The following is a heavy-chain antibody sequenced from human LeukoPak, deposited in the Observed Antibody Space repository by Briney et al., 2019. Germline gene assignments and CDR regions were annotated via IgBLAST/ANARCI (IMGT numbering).Heavy chain of an antibody. CDR3: AILIGEGYFDY. CDR1: GFTFSSYG. CDR2: IWYDGSNK. D-gene: IGHD3-3*01. J-gene: IGHJ4*02. Sequence: PGRSLRLSCAASGFTFSSYGMHWFRQAPGKGLEWVAVIWYDGSNKYYADSVKGRFTISRDNSKNTLYLQMNSLRAEDTAVYYCAILIGEGYFDYWGQGTLVTVSS. V-gene: IGHV3-33*01.